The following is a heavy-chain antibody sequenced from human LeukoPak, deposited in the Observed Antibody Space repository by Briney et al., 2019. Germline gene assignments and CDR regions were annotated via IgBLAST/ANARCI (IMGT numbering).Heavy chain of an antibody. Sequence: TASETLSLTCTVSGGSISSSSYYWGWIRQPPGKGLEWIGSIYYSGSTYYNPSLKSRVTISVDTSKNQFSLKLSSVTAADTAVYYCARGRLLMRFDPWGQGTPVTVSS. CDR2: IYYSGST. J-gene: IGHJ5*02. CDR1: GGSISSSSYY. D-gene: IGHD3-16*01. V-gene: IGHV4-39*01. CDR3: ARGRLLMRFDP.